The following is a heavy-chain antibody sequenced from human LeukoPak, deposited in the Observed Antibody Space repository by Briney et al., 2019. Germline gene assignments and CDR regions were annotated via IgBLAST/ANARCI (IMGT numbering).Heavy chain of an antibody. CDR3: ARERETITMVRGVIGLENY. V-gene: IGHV3-11*01. D-gene: IGHD3-10*01. J-gene: IGHJ4*02. Sequence: PGGSLRFSCAASGFTFSDCYMSWIRQAPGKGLEWVSYISSSGSTIYYADSVKGRFTISRDNAKNSLYLQMNSLRAEDTAVYYCARERETITMVRGVIGLENYWGQGTLVTVSS. CDR2: ISSSGSTI. CDR1: GFTFSDCY.